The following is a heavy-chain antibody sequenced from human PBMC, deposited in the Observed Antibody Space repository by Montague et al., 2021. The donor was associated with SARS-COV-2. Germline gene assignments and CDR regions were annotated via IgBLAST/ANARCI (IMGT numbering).Heavy chain of an antibody. CDR2: VDHSGRI. Sequence: SETLSLTCAVYGGSISDYYWTWIRQPPGKGLEWLGDVDHSGRINYNPSLKSRITISVDTSKNQFTLRLSSVTAADTAVYYCASGRVDTTMILVVFAGAAYYFDAWGQGTLVTVSS. CDR1: GGSISDYY. V-gene: IGHV4-34*01. D-gene: IGHD3-22*01. CDR3: ASGRVDTTMILVVFAGAAYYFDA. J-gene: IGHJ4*02.